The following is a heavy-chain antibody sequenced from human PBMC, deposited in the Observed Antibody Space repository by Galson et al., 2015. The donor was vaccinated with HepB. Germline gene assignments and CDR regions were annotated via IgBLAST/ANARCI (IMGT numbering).Heavy chain of an antibody. CDR3: ARDDRYFGYDDY. CDR2: ISSSSSYI. V-gene: IGHV3-21*01. Sequence: SLRLSCAASGFNFSSYSMNWVRQAPGKGLEWVSSISSSSSYIYYADSVKGRFTISRDNAKNSLYLQMNSLRAEDTAVYYCARDDRYFGYDDYWGQGTLVTVSS. D-gene: IGHD5-12*01. CDR1: GFNFSSYS. J-gene: IGHJ4*02.